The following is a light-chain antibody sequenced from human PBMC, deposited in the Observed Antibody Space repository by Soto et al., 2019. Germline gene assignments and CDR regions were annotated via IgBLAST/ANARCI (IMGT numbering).Light chain of an antibody. CDR2: LNNDGSH. Sequence: QSVLTQSPSASASLGASVKLTCTLSSGHSSYAIAWHQQQPEKGPRYLMKLNNDGSHTKGDGIPDRFSGSSSGAERYLSISSLQSDDEADYYCQTWSTGTVVFGGGTKVTVL. CDR3: QTWSTGTVV. V-gene: IGLV4-69*01. J-gene: IGLJ2*01. CDR1: SGHSSYA.